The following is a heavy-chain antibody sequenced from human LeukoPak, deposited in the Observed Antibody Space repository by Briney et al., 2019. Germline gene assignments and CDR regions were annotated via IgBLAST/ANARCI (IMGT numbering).Heavy chain of an antibody. D-gene: IGHD2-15*01. CDR2: IHPHYSST. V-gene: IGHV5-51*01. Sequence: GEPLKISCKGSGYRFTSYWIVWVRQMPGKSLEWTGIIHPHYSSTRYSPSFQGQVTISADKSINTAYLQWSSLKASDTAMYYCARSGGSWTFYFDNWGQGTLVTVSS. CDR3: ARSGGSWTFYFDN. CDR1: GYRFTSYW. J-gene: IGHJ4*02.